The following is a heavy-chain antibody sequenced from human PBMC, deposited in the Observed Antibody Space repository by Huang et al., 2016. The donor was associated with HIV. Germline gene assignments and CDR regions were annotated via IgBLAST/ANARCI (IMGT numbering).Heavy chain of an antibody. CDR2: INTNTGSP. J-gene: IGHJ5*02. Sequence: QVQLVQSGSELKRPGASVKVSCRASGYTFTDYAMNWVRQAPGQGLEWMGGINTNTGSPRYAQGFTGRFVFSLDTSVSTAYLQISGLKAEDTAIYYCARLTTLKYQPSSTRYNWFDPWGQGTLVTVSS. V-gene: IGHV7-4-1*02. D-gene: IGHD4-17*01. CDR3: ARLTTLKYQPSSTRYNWFDP. CDR1: GYTFTDYA.